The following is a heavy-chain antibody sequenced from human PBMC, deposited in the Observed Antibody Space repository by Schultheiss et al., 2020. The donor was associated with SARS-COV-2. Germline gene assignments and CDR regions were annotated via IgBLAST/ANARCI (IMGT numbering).Heavy chain of an antibody. J-gene: IGHJ2*01. CDR1: GFTFSSYA. D-gene: IGHD6-13*01. CDR2: ISYDGTNK. CDR3: ARDHEAAAGTQNFDL. Sequence: GGSLRLSCAASGFTFSSYAMHWVRQAPGKGLECVSVISYDGTNKYYADSVEGRFTISRDNSKNTLYLQMNSLRAEDTAVYYCARDHEAAAGTQNFDLWGRGTLVTVSS. V-gene: IGHV3-30*14.